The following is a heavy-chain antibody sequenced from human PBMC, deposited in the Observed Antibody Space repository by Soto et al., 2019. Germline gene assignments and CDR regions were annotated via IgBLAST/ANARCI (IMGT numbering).Heavy chain of an antibody. CDR3: ATYYDILTGYYNLDY. Sequence: ASVKVSCKVSVYTLTELSMHWVRQAPGKGLEWMGGFDPEDGETIYAQKFQGRVTMTEDTSTDTAYMELSSLRSEDTAVYYCATYYDILTGYYNLDYWGQGTLVTVSS. CDR1: VYTLTELS. V-gene: IGHV1-24*01. D-gene: IGHD3-9*01. CDR2: FDPEDGET. J-gene: IGHJ4*02.